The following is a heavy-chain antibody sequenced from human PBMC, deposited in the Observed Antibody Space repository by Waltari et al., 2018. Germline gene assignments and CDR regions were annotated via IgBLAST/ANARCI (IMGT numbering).Heavy chain of an antibody. CDR2: INHSGST. J-gene: IGHJ6*03. Sequence: QVQLQQWGAGLLKPSETLSLTCAVYGGSFSGYYWSWIRQPPGKGLGWIGEINHSGSTNYNPSLKSRVTISVDTSKNQFSLKLSSVTAADTAVYYCARRSITMVRGVTNYYYYYMDVWGKGTTVTISS. D-gene: IGHD3-10*01. CDR1: GGSFSGYY. V-gene: IGHV4-34*01. CDR3: ARRSITMVRGVTNYYYYYMDV.